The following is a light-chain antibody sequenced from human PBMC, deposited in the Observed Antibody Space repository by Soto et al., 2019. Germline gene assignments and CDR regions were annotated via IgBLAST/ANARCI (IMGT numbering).Light chain of an antibody. CDR2: DVS. J-gene: IGLJ1*01. CDR1: SSDVGGYNF. V-gene: IGLV2-14*03. CDR3: SSYTSSYTYV. Sequence: QSVLTQPASVSGSPGQSVTISCAGTSSDVGGYNFVSWYQQHPGKAPQLMIYDVSSRPSGVSNRFSGSKSGNTASLTISGLQAEDEADYYCSSYTSSYTYVFGTGTKPHRP.